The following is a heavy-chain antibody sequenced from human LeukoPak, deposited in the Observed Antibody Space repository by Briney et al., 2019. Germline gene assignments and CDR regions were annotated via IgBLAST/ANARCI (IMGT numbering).Heavy chain of an antibody. CDR1: GGSFSDYY. D-gene: IGHD1-26*01. Sequence: SETLSLTCAVYGGSFSDYYFTWIRQPPGKGLEWIGDINHSGNSSYNKSLKSRVTISVDTSKNQVSLELNSVTAADTAVYYCGMFVVIVGGGLDIWGQGTVVTVSS. V-gene: IGHV4-34*01. CDR2: INHSGNS. J-gene: IGHJ3*02. CDR3: GMFVVIVGGGLDI.